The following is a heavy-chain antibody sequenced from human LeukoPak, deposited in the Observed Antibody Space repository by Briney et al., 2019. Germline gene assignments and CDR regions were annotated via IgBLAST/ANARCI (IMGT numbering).Heavy chain of an antibody. J-gene: IGHJ4*02. CDR2: MYHSGST. D-gene: IGHD6-19*01. Sequence: SETLSLTCTVSGGSISSSDYYWGWIRQPPGKGLEWIGTMYHSGSTCYNPSLKSRVTISVDTSMNHFSLKVTSVTAADTAVYYCARVKITVAGPFDHWGQGTLVTVSS. V-gene: IGHV4-39*02. CDR3: ARVKITVAGPFDH. CDR1: GGSISSSDYY.